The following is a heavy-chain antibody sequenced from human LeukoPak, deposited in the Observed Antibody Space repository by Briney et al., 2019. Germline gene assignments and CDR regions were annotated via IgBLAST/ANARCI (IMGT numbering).Heavy chain of an antibody. CDR1: GYTFTGYY. D-gene: IGHD3-22*01. CDR2: INPNSGGT. Sequence: ASVKASCKASGYTFTGYYMHWVRQAPGQGLEWMGWINPNSGGTNYAQKFQGRVTMTRDTSISTAYMELSRLRSDDTAVYYCARSYDSSGYGFDYWGQGTLVTVSS. J-gene: IGHJ4*02. CDR3: ARSYDSSGYGFDY. V-gene: IGHV1-2*02.